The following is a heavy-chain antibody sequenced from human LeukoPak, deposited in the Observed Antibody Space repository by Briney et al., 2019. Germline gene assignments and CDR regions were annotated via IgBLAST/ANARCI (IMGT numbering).Heavy chain of an antibody. CDR2: ISSGGST. D-gene: IGHD1-7*01. CDR1: GLTVSSNY. CDR3: ARDWGNWNYDY. Sequence: GGSLRLSCAASGLTVSSNYMSWVRQAPGKGLEWVPLISSGGSTYYADSVRGRFTISRDNSKNTLYLQMNSLRAEDTAVYYCARDWGNWNYDYWGQGTLVTVSS. J-gene: IGHJ4*02. V-gene: IGHV3-66*01.